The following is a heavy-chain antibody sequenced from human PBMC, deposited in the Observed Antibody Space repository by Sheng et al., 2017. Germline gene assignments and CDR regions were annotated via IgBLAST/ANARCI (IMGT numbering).Heavy chain of an antibody. CDR2: INHSGGT. J-gene: IGHJ6*02. CDR3: ARAPGAAVAGFSAWPYGMDV. V-gene: IGHV4-34*01. Sequence: QVQLQQWGAGLLKPSETLSLTCAVYGGSFSGYYWSWIRQPPGKGLEWIGEINHSGGTNYNPSLKSRVTISVDTSKNQFSLKLSSVTAADTAVYYCARAPGAAVAGFSAWPYGMDVWGQGTTVTVSS. D-gene: IGHD6-19*01. CDR1: GGSFSGYY.